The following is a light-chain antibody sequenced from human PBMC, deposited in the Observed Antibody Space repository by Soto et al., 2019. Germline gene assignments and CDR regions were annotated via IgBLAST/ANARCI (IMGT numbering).Light chain of an antibody. CDR3: QQYAQSPMT. Sequence: EIVLTQSPGTLSLSPGEGATLSCRASQTVGRNYLAWYQQKAGQAPRLLIYDASTRATGVADRFSGSGSGTDFTLTISRLEPEDFAGYYCQQYAQSPMTFGQGTRVDIK. J-gene: IGKJ1*01. CDR1: QTVGRNY. V-gene: IGKV3-20*01. CDR2: DAS.